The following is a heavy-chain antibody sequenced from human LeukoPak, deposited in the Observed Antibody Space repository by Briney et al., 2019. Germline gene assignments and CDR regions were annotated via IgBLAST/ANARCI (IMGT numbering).Heavy chain of an antibody. D-gene: IGHD6-13*01. J-gene: IGHJ3*02. CDR1: GGSISSYY. V-gene: IGHV4-4*07. CDR3: ARDTYSTLYDAFDI. CDR2: VHTSGST. Sequence: SETLSLTCTVSGGSISSYYWSWIRQPAGKGLEWIGRVHTSGSTNYNPSLKSRLTISIDTSKNQFSLKLSSVTAADTAVYYCARDTYSTLYDAFDIWGQGTMVTVSS.